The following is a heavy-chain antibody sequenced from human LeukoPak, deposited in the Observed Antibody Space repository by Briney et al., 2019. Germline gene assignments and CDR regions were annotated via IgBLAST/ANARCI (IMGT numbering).Heavy chain of an antibody. V-gene: IGHV3-7*01. CDR1: GFTFSSYW. CDR2: IKQDGTDK. D-gene: IGHD4/OR15-4a*01. J-gene: IGHJ4*02. Sequence: GGSLRLSCAASGFTFSSYWMTWVRQAPGKGLEWVANIKQDGTDKYYVDSVKGRFTISRDNAKNSLFLQLGGLRADDTAVYYCARASMGGRDYHLDSWGQGTLVTVSS. CDR3: ARASMGGRDYHLDS.